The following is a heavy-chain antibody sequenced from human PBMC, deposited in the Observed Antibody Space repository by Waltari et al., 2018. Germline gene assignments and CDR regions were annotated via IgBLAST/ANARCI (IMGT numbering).Heavy chain of an antibody. CDR1: GFTFSRFS. CDR3: ARDRAFAVSLQD. V-gene: IGHV3-30*04. D-gene: IGHD4-17*01. CDR2: VSNDGIGR. Sequence: QAPLVESGGGVVQPGRSLRLSCATSGFTFSRFSMHWVRQAPGKGRQWVAGVSNDGIGRYADSVKGRFTISRDNAKSTVSLEMNSLRPDDTALYYCARDRAFAVSLQDWGQGTPVTVSS. J-gene: IGHJ4*02.